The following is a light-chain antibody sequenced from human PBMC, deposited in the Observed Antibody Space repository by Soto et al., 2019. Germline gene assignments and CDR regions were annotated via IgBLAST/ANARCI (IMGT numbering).Light chain of an antibody. V-gene: IGKV1-5*01. CDR3: QQYNSYSIT. CDR1: QSISSW. Sequence: DIQMNQSPSTLSASVGDRVTITCRASQSISSWLAWYQQKPGKAPKLLIYDASSLESGVPSRFSGSGSGTEFTLTISSLQPDDFATYYCQQYNSYSITFGQGTRLEI. CDR2: DAS. J-gene: IGKJ5*01.